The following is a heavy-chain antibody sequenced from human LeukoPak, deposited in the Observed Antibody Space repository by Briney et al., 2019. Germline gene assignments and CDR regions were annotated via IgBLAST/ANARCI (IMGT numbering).Heavy chain of an antibody. CDR3: ASHRGSSGWTPFDY. CDR2: IYYSGST. D-gene: IGHD6-19*01. V-gene: IGHV4-59*08. CDR1: GVSISSYY. J-gene: IGHJ4*02. Sequence: PSETLSLTCTVSGVSISSYYWSWIRQPPGKGLEWIGYIYYSGSTNYNPSLKSRVTISVDTSKNQFSLKLSSVTAADTAVYYCASHRGSSGWTPFDYWGQGTLVTVSS.